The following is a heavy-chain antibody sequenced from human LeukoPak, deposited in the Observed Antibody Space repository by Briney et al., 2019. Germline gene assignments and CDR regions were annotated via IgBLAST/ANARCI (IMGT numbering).Heavy chain of an antibody. Sequence: GGSLRLSCAVSGFTVSSNYMTWVLQAPGKGLEWVSVIYSGGSTYYVDSVKGRFTISRDNSKNTVYLQMNRLRADDTAVYYCARDSDDSLDYWGQGTLVTVSS. CDR2: IYSGGST. V-gene: IGHV3-66*01. D-gene: IGHD3-22*01. CDR3: ARDSDDSLDY. J-gene: IGHJ4*02. CDR1: GFTVSSNY.